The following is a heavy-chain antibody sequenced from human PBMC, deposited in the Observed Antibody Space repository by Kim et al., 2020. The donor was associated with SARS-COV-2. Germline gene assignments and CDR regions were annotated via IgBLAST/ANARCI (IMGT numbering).Heavy chain of an antibody. J-gene: IGHJ5*02. CDR3: ARGIGIAVAGTEAVRWFDP. Sequence: SETLSLTCAVYGGSFSGYYWSWIRQPPGKGLEWIGEINHSGSTNYNPSLKSRVTISVDTSKNQFSLKLSSVTAADTAVYYCARGIGIAVAGTEAVRWFDPWGQGTLVTVSS. CDR1: GGSFSGYY. V-gene: IGHV4-34*01. D-gene: IGHD6-19*01. CDR2: INHSGST.